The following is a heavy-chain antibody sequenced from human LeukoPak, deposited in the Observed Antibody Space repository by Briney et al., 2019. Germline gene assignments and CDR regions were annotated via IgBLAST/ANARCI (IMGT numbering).Heavy chain of an antibody. D-gene: IGHD3-10*01. Sequence: SQTLSLTCTVSGGSISSSSYYWGWIRQPPGKGLEWIGSIYYSGSTYYNPSLKSRVTISVDTSKNQFSLKLSSVTAADTAVYYCARRAMVRGGTYFDYWGQGTLVTVSS. J-gene: IGHJ4*02. CDR2: IYYSGST. V-gene: IGHV4-39*01. CDR1: GGSISSSSYY. CDR3: ARRAMVRGGTYFDY.